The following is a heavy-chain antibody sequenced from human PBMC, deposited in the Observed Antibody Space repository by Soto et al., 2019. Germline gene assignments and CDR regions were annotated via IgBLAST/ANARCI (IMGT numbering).Heavy chain of an antibody. V-gene: IGHV1-8*01. J-gene: IGHJ4*02. D-gene: IGHD7-27*01. CDR3: AKGRRNWGVDC. Sequence: QVQLVQSGAEVKKPGASVKVSCKASTYTFTNYDINWFRQATGQGLEWMGWMNPTNGNTGYAQNFQGRVTMTRSTSITPADMELRSLRYEDTAVYYCAKGRRNWGVDCWGQGTLVTVSS. CDR2: MNPTNGNT. CDR1: TYTFTNYD.